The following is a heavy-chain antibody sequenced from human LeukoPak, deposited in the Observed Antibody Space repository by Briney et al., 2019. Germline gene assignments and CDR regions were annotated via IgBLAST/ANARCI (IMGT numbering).Heavy chain of an antibody. J-gene: IGHJ5*01. Sequence: SQTLSLTCIISGDSVSNNSAAWNWIRQSPSRGLEWLGRTYYRSQWYDNYAVSVSSRITINPDTSKNQFFLQLKSVTPEDTAVYFCARGESTTWYGGNWFDSWGQGTLVTVSS. CDR2: TYYRSQWYD. V-gene: IGHV6-1*01. CDR1: GDSVSNNSAA. D-gene: IGHD1-26*01. CDR3: ARGESTTWYGGNWFDS.